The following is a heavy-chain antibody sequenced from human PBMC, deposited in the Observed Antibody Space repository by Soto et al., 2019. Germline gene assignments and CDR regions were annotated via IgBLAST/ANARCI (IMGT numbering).Heavy chain of an antibody. CDR2: ISYDGSNK. CDR3: ATPLEFDY. D-gene: IGHD3-3*01. V-gene: IGHV3-30*03. J-gene: IGHJ4*01. Sequence: QVQLVASGGGVVQPGRSLRLSCAASGFTFSSYGMHWVRQAPGKGLEWVAVISYDGSNKYYADSVKGRFTISRDNSKHTLYLQMNSLRAEDTAVYYGATPLEFDYCGHGTLVTVSA. CDR1: GFTFSSYG.